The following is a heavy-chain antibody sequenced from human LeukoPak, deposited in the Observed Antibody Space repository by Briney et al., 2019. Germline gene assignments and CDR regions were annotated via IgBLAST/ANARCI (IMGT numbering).Heavy chain of an antibody. Sequence: ASVKVSCKASGYTFTSYGISWVRQAPGQGLEWMGGISAYNGNTNYAQKLQGRVTMTTDTSTSTAYMELRSMRYDDAAVYYCARSITIFGVVITSYYGMDVWGQGTTVTVSS. D-gene: IGHD3-3*01. CDR3: ARSITIFGVVITSYYGMDV. V-gene: IGHV1-18*01. CDR2: ISAYNGNT. J-gene: IGHJ6*02. CDR1: GYTFTSYG.